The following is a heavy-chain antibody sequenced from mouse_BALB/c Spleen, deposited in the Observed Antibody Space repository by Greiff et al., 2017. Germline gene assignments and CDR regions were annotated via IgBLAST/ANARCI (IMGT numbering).Heavy chain of an antibody. CDR2: IWAGGST. CDR3: ARLYRDDDLGAMDY. V-gene: IGHV2-9*02. J-gene: IGHJ4*01. D-gene: IGHD2-14*01. CDR1: GFSLTSYG. Sequence: VQRVESGPGLVAPLQSLSITCTVSGFSLTSYGVHRVRQPPGKGLEWLGVIWAGGSTKYNLALMSRLSISKDNPKSQVFLKMNSLQTDHTAMYYCARLYRDDDLGAMDYWGQGTSVTVSS.